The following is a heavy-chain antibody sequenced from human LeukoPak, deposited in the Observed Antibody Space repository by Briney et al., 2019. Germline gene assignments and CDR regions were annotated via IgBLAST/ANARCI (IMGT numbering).Heavy chain of an antibody. J-gene: IGHJ6*04. CDR1: GYTFISHG. CDR2: ISAYNGNT. CDR3: GRDVSVVVVGAGISSYYGMDF. V-gene: IGHV1-18*01. D-gene: IGHD2-15*01. Sequence: ASVKVSCKASGYTFISHGISWVRQAPGQGLEWMGWISAYNGNTNSAQKLQGRVTRITDTSTSTAYMELRSLRSDDTAVYYWGRDVSVVVVGAGISSYYGMDFWAKGTTVTVSS.